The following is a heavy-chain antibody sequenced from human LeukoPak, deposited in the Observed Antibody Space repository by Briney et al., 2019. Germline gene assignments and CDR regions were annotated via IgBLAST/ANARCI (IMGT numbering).Heavy chain of an antibody. Sequence: SETLSLTCTVSGGSISSYYWSWIRQPAGKGLEWIGRIYTSGSTNYNPSLKSRVTMSVDTSKNQFSLKLSSVTAADTAVYYCARDPSIGAPRKYYFDYWGQGTLVTVSS. J-gene: IGHJ4*02. V-gene: IGHV4-4*07. CDR3: ARDPSIGAPRKYYFDY. CDR2: IYTSGST. CDR1: GGSISSYY.